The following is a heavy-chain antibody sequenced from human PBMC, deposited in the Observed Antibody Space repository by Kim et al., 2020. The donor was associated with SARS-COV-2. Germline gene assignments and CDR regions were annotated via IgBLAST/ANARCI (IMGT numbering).Heavy chain of an antibody. V-gene: IGHV3-30*18. CDR3: AKDLYGDYAGPFDY. J-gene: IGHJ4*02. CDR1: GFTFSSYG. CDR2: ISYDGSNK. Sequence: GGSLRLSCAASGFTFSSYGMHWVRQAPGKGLEWVAVISYDGSNKYYADSVKGRFTISRDNSKNTLYLQMNSLRAEDTAVYYCAKDLYGDYAGPFDYWGQGTLVTVSS. D-gene: IGHD4-17*01.